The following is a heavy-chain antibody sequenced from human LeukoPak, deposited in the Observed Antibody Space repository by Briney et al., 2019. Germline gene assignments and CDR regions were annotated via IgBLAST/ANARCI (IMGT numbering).Heavy chain of an antibody. V-gene: IGHV3-21*01. CDR3: ARDIQTVAGSSSNFHY. D-gene: IGHD6-19*01. J-gene: IGHJ4*01. CDR1: GFTFSSYN. CDR2: ISTSSSYI. Sequence: GGSLRLSCAASGFTFSSYNMNWVRQAPGKGLEWVSSISTSSSYIYFADSVKGRFTISRDNAKNSLFLQMNSLRAEDTAVYYCARDIQTVAGSSSNFHYWGHGTLVTVSS.